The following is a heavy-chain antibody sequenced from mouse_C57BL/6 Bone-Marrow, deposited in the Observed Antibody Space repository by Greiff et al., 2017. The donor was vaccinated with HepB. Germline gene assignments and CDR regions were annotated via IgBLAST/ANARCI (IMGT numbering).Heavy chain of an antibody. Sequence: QVQLQQPGAELVRPGSSVKLSCKASGYTFTSYWMHWVKQRPIQGLEWIGNIDPSDSETPYNQKFKDKATLTVDKSSSSAYMQLSSLTSEDSAVYYCARSRGNYYAMDYWGQGTSVTVSS. CDR1: GYTFTSYW. D-gene: IGHD2-1*01. CDR2: IDPSDSET. J-gene: IGHJ4*01. V-gene: IGHV1-52*01. CDR3: ARSRGNYYAMDY.